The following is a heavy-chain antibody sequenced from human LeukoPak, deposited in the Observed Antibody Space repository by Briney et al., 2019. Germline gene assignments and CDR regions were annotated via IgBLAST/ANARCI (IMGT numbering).Heavy chain of an antibody. Sequence: SETLSLTCSVSGDSINTYYWNWIRQPAGKGLEWIGRFYTSGSTNYNPSLKSRVTISVDTSKSQFSLKLSSVTAADTAVYYCARGGYYDSSGYVHAFDIWGQGTMVTVSS. D-gene: IGHD3-22*01. CDR1: GDSINTYY. CDR2: FYTSGST. J-gene: IGHJ3*02. CDR3: ARGGYYDSSGYVHAFDI. V-gene: IGHV4-4*07.